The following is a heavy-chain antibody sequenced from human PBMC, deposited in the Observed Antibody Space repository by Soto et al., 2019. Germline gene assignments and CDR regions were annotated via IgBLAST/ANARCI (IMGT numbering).Heavy chain of an antibody. V-gene: IGHV1-2*02. CDR3: ASAAVTGTAGLDF. CDR2: INPNSGGT. J-gene: IGHJ4*02. D-gene: IGHD6-19*01. Sequence: ASVKVSCKASGYTFSGFYMHWVRQAPGQGLEWMGWINPNSGGTKSAEKFQGRVTMTRDTSISTAYMELSRLTSDDTAVYYCASAAVTGTAGLDFRDQATQVTVYS. CDR1: GYTFSGFY.